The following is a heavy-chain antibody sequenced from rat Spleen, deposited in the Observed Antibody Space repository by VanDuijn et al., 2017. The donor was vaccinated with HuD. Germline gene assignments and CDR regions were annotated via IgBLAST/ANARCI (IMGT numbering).Heavy chain of an antibody. CDR1: GFIFSDHY. J-gene: IGHJ3*01. V-gene: IGHV5-20*01. CDR3: TTGGIYNNYGFAY. D-gene: IGHD1-10*01. CDR2: INYDGRST. Sequence: EVQLVESDGDLVRPGRSLKLSCAASGFIFSDHYVAWVRQAPTKGLEWVATINYDGRSTFYRDSVRARFTISRDNAKSILYLQMDSLQSEDTATYYCTTGGIYNNYGFAYWGQGTLVTVSS.